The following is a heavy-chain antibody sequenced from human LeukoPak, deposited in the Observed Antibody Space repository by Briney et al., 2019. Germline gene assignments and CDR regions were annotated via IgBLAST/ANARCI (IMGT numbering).Heavy chain of an antibody. CDR2: ISRDGTNT. D-gene: IGHD2-21*02. J-gene: IGHJ4*02. Sequence: GGSLRLSCAASGFTFDGHTMHWVRQAPGKGLEWVSLISRDGTNTYYTDSVRGRFTISRDNSKDSLYLQMNSLKTEDTALYYCAKDSDWIIDCWGQGTLVTVSS. V-gene: IGHV3-43*01. CDR1: GFTFDGHT. CDR3: AKDSDWIIDC.